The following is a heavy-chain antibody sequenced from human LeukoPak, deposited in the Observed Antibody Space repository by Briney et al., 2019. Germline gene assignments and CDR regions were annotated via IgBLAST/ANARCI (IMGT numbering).Heavy chain of an antibody. CDR1: GGSISSYY. J-gene: IGHJ4*02. CDR2: IYTSGST. V-gene: IGHV4-4*08. D-gene: IGHD3-3*01. Sequence: KPSETLSLTCTVSGGSISSYYWSWIRQPPGKGLEWIGYIYTSGSTNYNPSLKSRVTMSVDTSNNQFSLKVTSVTAADTAIYYCARESRVFIGDGYYLDSWGPGTLVTVSP. CDR3: ARESRVFIGDGYYLDS.